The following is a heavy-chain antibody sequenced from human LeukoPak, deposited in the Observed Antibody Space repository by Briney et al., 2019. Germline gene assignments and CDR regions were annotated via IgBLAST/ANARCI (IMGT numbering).Heavy chain of an antibody. J-gene: IGHJ3*02. CDR2: IYYSGST. D-gene: IGHD3-16*01. Sequence: SETLSLTCTVSGGSISSSSYYWGWIRQPPGKGLEWIGSIYYSGSTYYNPSLKSRVTISVDTSKNQFSLKLSSVTAADTAVYYCASPRFARGSAFDIWGQGTMVTVSS. CDR3: ASPRFARGSAFDI. V-gene: IGHV4-39*01. CDR1: GGSISSSSYY.